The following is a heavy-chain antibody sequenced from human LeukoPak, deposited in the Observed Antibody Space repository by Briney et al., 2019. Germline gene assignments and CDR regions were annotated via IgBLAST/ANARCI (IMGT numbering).Heavy chain of an antibody. CDR3: ASDLDWILFDY. V-gene: IGHV3-74*03. CDR2: IRPEGTTT. J-gene: IGHJ4*02. Sequence: GGSLRLSCAASGFTFSTYWGYWVPQAPGKGLVWVSRIRPEGTTTAYADSVKGRFTISRDNAKNTLFLQMNSLSAEDTAVYYCASDLDWILFDYWGQGTLVTVSS. CDR1: GFTFSTYW. D-gene: IGHD3-9*01.